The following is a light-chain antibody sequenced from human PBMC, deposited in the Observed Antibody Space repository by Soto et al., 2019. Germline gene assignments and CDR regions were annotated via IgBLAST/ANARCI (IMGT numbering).Light chain of an antibody. CDR3: QQHNSYSWT. CDR1: QSISNW. CDR2: KAS. V-gene: IGKV1-5*03. Sequence: DIQMTQSPSTLSASVGDRVTITCRASQSISNWLAWYQQKPGKAPKLLIYKASSLESGVPSRFSGSGSGTEFTLTISSLQPDDFATYYCQQHNSYSWTFGQGTKVEIK. J-gene: IGKJ1*01.